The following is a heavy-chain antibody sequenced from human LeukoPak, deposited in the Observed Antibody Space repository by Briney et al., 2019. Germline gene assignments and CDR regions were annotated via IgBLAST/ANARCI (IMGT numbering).Heavy chain of an antibody. CDR3: ARDDPHYDILTGYYPIDY. D-gene: IGHD3-9*01. J-gene: IGHJ4*02. CDR1: GFTFIRNG. V-gene: IGHV3-30*02. CDR2: LRHDGSNK. Sequence: GGSLRLSCAASGFTFIRNGMHGVRQAPGKGLEWVAFLRHDGSNKYYADSVMGRFTISRDNSKDTLYLQMNSLRTENTAVYYCARDDPHYDILTGYYPIDYWGQGTLVTVSS.